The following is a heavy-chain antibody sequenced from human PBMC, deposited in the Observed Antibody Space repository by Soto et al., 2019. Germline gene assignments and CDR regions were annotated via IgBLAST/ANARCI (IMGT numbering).Heavy chain of an antibody. Sequence: GSSVKVSCKASGYTFTGYYMHWVRQAPGQGREWMGWINPNSGGTNYAQKFQGRVHMTRDTSISTAYMELSSLRADDTAVYYCARVDSSSWYRFYYYYGMDVWGQGTTVTVSS. J-gene: IGHJ6*02. D-gene: IGHD6-13*01. CDR1: GYTFTGYY. V-gene: IGHV1-2*02. CDR2: INPNSGGT. CDR3: ARVDSSSWYRFYYYYGMDV.